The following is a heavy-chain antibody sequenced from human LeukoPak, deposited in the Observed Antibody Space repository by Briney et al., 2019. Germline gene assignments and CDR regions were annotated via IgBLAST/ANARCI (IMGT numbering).Heavy chain of an antibody. V-gene: IGHV3-7*04. CDR3: ARDLTNDYGSGSYWYYFDY. CDR1: GFTFSSYW. Sequence: GGSLRLSCAASGFTFSSYWMNWVRQAPGKGLEWVANIKQDGSEKYYVDSVKGRFTISRDNAKNSLYLQMNSLRAEDTAVYYCARDLTNDYGSGSYWYYFDYWGQGTLVTVSS. D-gene: IGHD3-10*01. CDR2: IKQDGSEK. J-gene: IGHJ4*02.